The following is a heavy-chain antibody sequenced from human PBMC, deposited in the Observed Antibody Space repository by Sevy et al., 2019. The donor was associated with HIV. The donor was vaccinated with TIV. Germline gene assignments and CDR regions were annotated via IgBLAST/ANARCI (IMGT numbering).Heavy chain of an antibody. CDR1: GFTVSSNY. V-gene: IGHV3-53*01. CDR3: ARGLKWELSQVDYYYYGMDV. CDR2: IYSGGST. J-gene: IGHJ6*02. D-gene: IGHD1-26*01. Sequence: GGSLRLSCAASGFTVSSNYMSWVRQAPGKGLEWVSVIYSGGSTYYADSVKGRFTISRDNSKNTLYLQMNSLRAEDTAVYYCARGLKWELSQVDYYYYGMDVWGQGTTVTVSS.